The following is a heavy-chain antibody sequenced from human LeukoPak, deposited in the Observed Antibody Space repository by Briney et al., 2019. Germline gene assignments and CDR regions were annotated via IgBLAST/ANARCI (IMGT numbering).Heavy chain of an antibody. CDR1: GGSISSYY. V-gene: IGHV4-59*01. Sequence: PSETLSLTCTVSGGSISSYYWSWIRQPPGKGLEWIGYISYSGNTNYNPSLKSRVTISVDTSKDQFSPKLSSVTAADTAVYYCARSASSSSRSAFDIWGQGTMVTVSS. D-gene: IGHD6-6*01. CDR2: ISYSGNT. CDR3: ARSASSSSRSAFDI. J-gene: IGHJ3*02.